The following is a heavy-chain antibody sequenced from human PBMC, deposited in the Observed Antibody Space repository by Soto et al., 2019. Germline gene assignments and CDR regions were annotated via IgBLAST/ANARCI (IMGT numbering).Heavy chain of an antibody. J-gene: IGHJ6*02. Sequence: ASVKVSCKASGYTFTGYYMHCVRQAPGQGLEWMGWINPSGGSTSYAQKFQGRVTMTRDTSTSTVYMELSSLRSEDTAVYYCARVGYAKPYYYYGMDVWGQGTTVTVSS. CDR2: INPSGGST. CDR1: GYTFTGYY. D-gene: IGHD5-12*01. CDR3: ARVGYAKPYYYYGMDV. V-gene: IGHV1-46*03.